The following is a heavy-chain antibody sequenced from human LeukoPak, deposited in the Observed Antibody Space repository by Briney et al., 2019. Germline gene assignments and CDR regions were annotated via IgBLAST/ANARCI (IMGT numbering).Heavy chain of an antibody. CDR3: AREGTPGTLDY. J-gene: IGHJ4*02. CDR2: ISGDGGST. V-gene: IGHV3-64*01. D-gene: IGHD6-13*01. Sequence: GGSLRLSCAASGFTFSSYSMHWVRQAPGKGLESISAISGDGGSTYYANSVKGRFTISRDNSENTLYLQMGSLTAEDMAVYYCAREGTPGTLDYWGQGTLVTVSS. CDR1: GFTFSSYS.